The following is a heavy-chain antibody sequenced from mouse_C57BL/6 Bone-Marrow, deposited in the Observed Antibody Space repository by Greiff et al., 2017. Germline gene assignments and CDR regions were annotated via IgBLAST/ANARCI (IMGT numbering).Heavy chain of an antibody. CDR3: ARTLLRRRYFDY. CDR1: GYAFSSSW. Sequence: QVQLKESGPELVKPGASVKISCKASGYAFSSSWMNWVKQRPGKGLEWIGRIYPGDGDTNYNGKFKGKATLTADKSSSTAYMQLSSLTSEDSAVYFCARTLLRRRYFDYWGQGTTLTVSS. J-gene: IGHJ2*01. CDR2: IYPGDGDT. D-gene: IGHD1-2*01. V-gene: IGHV1-82*01.